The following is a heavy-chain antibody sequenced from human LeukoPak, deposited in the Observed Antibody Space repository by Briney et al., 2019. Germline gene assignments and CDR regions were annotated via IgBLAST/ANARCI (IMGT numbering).Heavy chain of an antibody. CDR3: ATDKYCTPTDCLHGRFYFDN. J-gene: IGHJ4*02. CDR2: ISQDRDNE. D-gene: IGHD2-8*01. V-gene: IGHV3-30*04. CDR1: GFPFNTYA. Sequence: GGSLRLSCAASGFPFNTYAMHWVRQAPGKGLEWVALISQDRDNEYYADSVKGRFTISRDNSKNTLSLQVNTLRAEDTAVYYCATDKYCTPTDCLHGRFYFDNWGQGSLVTVSS.